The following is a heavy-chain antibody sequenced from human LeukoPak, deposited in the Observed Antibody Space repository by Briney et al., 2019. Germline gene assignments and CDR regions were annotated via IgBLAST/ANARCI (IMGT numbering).Heavy chain of an antibody. CDR3: ARIRYSSSCINY. V-gene: IGHV5-51*01. D-gene: IGHD6-13*01. J-gene: IGHJ4*02. CDR2: IYPGDSDT. Sequence: SCKGSGSSFTSYWSGWGRQVPGKGLEGMGIIYPGDSDTRYSPSFQGQVTISADKSISTAYLQWSSLKASDTAMYYCARIRYSSSCINYWGQGTLVTVSS. CDR1: GSSFTSYW.